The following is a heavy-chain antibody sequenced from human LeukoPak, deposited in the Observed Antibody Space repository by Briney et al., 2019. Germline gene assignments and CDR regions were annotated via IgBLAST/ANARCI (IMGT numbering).Heavy chain of an antibody. Sequence: PGGSLRLSCAASGFIFGSYVMHWVRQAPGKGLEWVAVISYDGSNKYYADSVKGRFTISRDNSKNTLYLQMNSLRAEDTAVYYCAREVTPYYWGQGTLVTVSS. CDR2: ISYDGSNK. CDR3: AREVTPYY. J-gene: IGHJ4*02. V-gene: IGHV3-30*04. D-gene: IGHD2-21*02. CDR1: GFIFGSYV.